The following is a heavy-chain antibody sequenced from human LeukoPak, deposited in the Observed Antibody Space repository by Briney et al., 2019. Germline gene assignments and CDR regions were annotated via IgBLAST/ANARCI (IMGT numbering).Heavy chain of an antibody. J-gene: IGHJ4*02. V-gene: IGHV3-7*01. D-gene: IGHD3-10*01. CDR3: ARDRYYYGSGED. CDR1: GFTFSSYW. CDR2: IKYDGSEK. Sequence: GGSLRLSCAASGFTFSSYWMTWVRQAPGNGLEWVANIKYDGSEKYHVDSVKGRFTISRDNAKNSLFLQMNSLRAEDTAVYYCARDRYYYGSGEDWGQGTLVTVSS.